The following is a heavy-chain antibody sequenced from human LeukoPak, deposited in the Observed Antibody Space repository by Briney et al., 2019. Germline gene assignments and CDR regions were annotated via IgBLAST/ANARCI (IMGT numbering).Heavy chain of an antibody. J-gene: IGHJ4*02. CDR2: IYHSGGT. CDR3: ARTHCSSTSCFYFDY. D-gene: IGHD2-2*01. Sequence: DPSGTLSLTCAVSGDSISSSNWWSWVRQPPGKGLEWIGEIYHSGGTNYNPSLKSRVTISVDKSKNQFSLKVSSVTAADTAVYYCARTHCSSTSCFYFDYWGQGALVTVSS. CDR1: GDSISSSNW. V-gene: IGHV4-4*02.